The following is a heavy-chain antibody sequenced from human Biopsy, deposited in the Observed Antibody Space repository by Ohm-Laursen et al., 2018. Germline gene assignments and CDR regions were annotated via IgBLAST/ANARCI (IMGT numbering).Heavy chain of an antibody. J-gene: IGHJ6*02. CDR1: GYTFAGYY. D-gene: IGHD3-9*01. CDR2: INPNSGNA. V-gene: IGHV1-2*02. Sequence: ASAKVSCKASGYTFAGYYLHWVRQAPGHGLEWMGWINPNSGNANYAQSFQGRLTVTRDTSISTAYMELTSLTFDDTAIYYCARVPAYPSIDGYYGLDLWGQGTTVSVSS. CDR3: ARVPAYPSIDGYYGLDL.